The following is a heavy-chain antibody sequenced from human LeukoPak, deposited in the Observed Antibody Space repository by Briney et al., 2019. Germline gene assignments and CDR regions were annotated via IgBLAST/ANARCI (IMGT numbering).Heavy chain of an antibody. CDR2: IWYGGSNR. J-gene: IGHJ4*02. CDR3: ARAPPCNYDRSGYPDH. V-gene: IGHV3-33*08. D-gene: IGHD3-22*01. Sequence: GGSLRLSCAASGFTFSDYGMHWVRQAPGKGLEWVAVIWYGGSNRYYADSVKGRFTISRDNSKDTLYLQMNSLRAEDTAVYYCARAPPCNYDRSGYPDHWGQGTLVTVSS. CDR1: GFTFSDYG.